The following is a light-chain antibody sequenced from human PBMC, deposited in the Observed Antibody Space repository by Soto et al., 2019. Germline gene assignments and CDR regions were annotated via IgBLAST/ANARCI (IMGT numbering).Light chain of an antibody. J-gene: IGKJ2*01. Sequence: EIVVTQSPATLSVSPGDRATLSCRASQSVGIKLAWYQQKPGQAPKLLIYGKSTRATGIPARFSGIGSGTDFTLAISSLQSEDFAGYYCQQDNDWPYTFGQGTKLEIK. V-gene: IGKV3-15*01. CDR1: QSVGIK. CDR3: QQDNDWPYT. CDR2: GKS.